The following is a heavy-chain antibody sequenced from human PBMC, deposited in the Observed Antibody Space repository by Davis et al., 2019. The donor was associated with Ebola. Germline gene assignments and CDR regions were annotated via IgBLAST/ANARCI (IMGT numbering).Heavy chain of an antibody. J-gene: IGHJ4*02. D-gene: IGHD2-15*01. CDR2: ISYDGSNK. V-gene: IGHV3-30*04. CDR3: ARVGGNCYGY. CDR1: GFTFSSYA. Sequence: LSLTCAASGFTFSSYAMHWVRQAPGKGLEWVAVISYDGSNKYYADSVKGRFTISRDNAKNSLSLEMNSLRAEDTAVYYCARVGGNCYGYWGQGALVSVSS.